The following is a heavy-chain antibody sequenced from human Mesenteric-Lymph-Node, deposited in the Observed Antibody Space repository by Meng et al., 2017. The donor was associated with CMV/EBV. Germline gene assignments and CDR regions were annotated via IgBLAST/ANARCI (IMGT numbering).Heavy chain of an antibody. Sequence: KVSCKASGNTFTGYYLNWVRQAPGQGLEWMGWVNPNSGGTNYAQKFHGRVTMTWDTSISTTYMELSSLRSEDTAVYYCARDWANFDYWGQGTLVTVSS. D-gene: IGHD3-16*01. CDR3: ARDWANFDY. CDR2: VNPNSGGT. CDR1: GNTFTGYY. V-gene: IGHV1-2*02. J-gene: IGHJ4*02.